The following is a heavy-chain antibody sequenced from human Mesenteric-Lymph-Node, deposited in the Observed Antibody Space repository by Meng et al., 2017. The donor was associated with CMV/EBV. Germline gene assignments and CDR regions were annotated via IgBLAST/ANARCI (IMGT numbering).Heavy chain of an antibody. J-gene: IGHJ4*02. CDR3: ARGYSNNWFLDY. CDR1: GYTFINSS. CDR2: LDSGAGPP. Sequence: SCTASGYTFINSSICWVRRAPGQGLQWMGFLDSGAGPPTYAQKFQGRITMTRDTSTSIVYLELSSLRSEDTALYYCARGYSNNWFLDYWGQGTLVTVSS. V-gene: IGHV1-46*01. D-gene: IGHD6-13*01.